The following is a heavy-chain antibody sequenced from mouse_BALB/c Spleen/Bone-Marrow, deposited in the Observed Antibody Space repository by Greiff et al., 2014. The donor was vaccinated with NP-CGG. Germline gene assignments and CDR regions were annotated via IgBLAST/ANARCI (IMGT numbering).Heavy chain of an antibody. CDR1: GYAFTNYW. J-gene: IGHJ4*01. CDR3: SREITRYAVDY. CDR2: INPGSGGV. D-gene: IGHD2-4*01. Sequence: QVQLQQPGAELVRPGTSVKVSCKASGYAFTNYWIGWVKQRPGQGLEWIGVINPGSGGVNYNEKFKGKATLTADKSSSTAYIQPSSLTSDDSAVYFCSREITRYAVDYGGQGTSVTVNS. V-gene: IGHV1-54*01.